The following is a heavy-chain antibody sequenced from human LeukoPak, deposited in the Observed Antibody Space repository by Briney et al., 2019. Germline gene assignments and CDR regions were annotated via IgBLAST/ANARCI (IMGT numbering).Heavy chain of an antibody. J-gene: IGHJ4*02. CDR3: ATRGSGYYYSDY. Sequence: ASVKVSCKVSGYTLTELSMHWVRQAPGKGLEWMGGFDPEDGETIYAQKFQGGVTMTEDTSTDTAYMELSSLRSEDTAVYYCATRGSGYYYSDYWGQGTLVTVSS. CDR1: GYTLTELS. V-gene: IGHV1-24*01. CDR2: FDPEDGET. D-gene: IGHD3-22*01.